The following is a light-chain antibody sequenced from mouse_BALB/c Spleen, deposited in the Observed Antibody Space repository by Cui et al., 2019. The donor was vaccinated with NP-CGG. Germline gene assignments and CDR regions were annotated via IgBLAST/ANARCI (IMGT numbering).Light chain of an antibody. Sequence: QAVVTQESALTTSPGETVTLTCRSSTGAVTTSNYANWVQEKPDHLFTGLIGGTNNRAPGVPARFSSSLIGDKAALTITGAQTEDEATYFCALWYSNHWVFGGGTKLTVL. V-gene: IGLV1*01. CDR1: TGAVTTSNY. CDR3: ALWYSNHWV. CDR2: GTN. J-gene: IGLJ1*01.